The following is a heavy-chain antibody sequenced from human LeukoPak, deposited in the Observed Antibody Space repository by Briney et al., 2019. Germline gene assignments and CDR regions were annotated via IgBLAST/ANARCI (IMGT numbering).Heavy chain of an antibody. Sequence: SETLSLTCTVSGGSISSHYWSWIRQPPGKGLEWIGYIYYSGSTNYNPSLKSRVTISVDTSKNQFSLKLSSVTAADTAVYYCARRTRFYGDYANWFDPWGQGTLVTVSS. D-gene: IGHD4-17*01. CDR3: ARRTRFYGDYANWFDP. V-gene: IGHV4-59*08. J-gene: IGHJ5*02. CDR1: GGSISSHY. CDR2: IYYSGST.